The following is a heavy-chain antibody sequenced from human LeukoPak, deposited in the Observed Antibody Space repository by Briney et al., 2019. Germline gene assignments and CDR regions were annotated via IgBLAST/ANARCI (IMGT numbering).Heavy chain of an antibody. CDR3: AGGGQWLVQGY. J-gene: IGHJ4*02. V-gene: IGHV4-59*01. CDR2: ISYSGST. Sequence: SETLSLTCTVSGGSISSYYWNWIRQPPGKGLEWIGYISYSGSTNYNPSLKSRVTISLDTSKNQFSPKLSSVTAADTAVYYCAGGGQWLVQGYWGQGTLVTVSS. CDR1: GGSISSYY. D-gene: IGHD6-19*01.